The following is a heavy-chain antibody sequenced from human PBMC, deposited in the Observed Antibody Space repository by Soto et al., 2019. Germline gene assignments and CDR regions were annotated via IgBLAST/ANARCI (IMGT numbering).Heavy chain of an antibody. J-gene: IGHJ6*02. CDR3: ARTPWMSYYGMDV. D-gene: IGHD5-12*01. Sequence: QVQLQQWGAGLLKPSETLSLTCAVYGGSFSGYYWSWIRQPPGKGLEWIGEINHSGSTNYNPSLKSRVTISVDTSKNQFSLKLSSVTAADTAVYYCARTPWMSYYGMDVWGQGTTVTVSS. CDR2: INHSGST. V-gene: IGHV4-34*01. CDR1: GGSFSGYY.